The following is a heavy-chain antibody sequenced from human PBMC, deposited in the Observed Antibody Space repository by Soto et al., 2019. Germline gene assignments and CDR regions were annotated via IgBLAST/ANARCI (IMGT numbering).Heavy chain of an antibody. Sequence: EVQLVQSGAEVKKPGESLTISCKTSGYSFTDYWIGWVRQMPGKGLEWMGIIYPGDSDTRYSPSFQGQVTISADKSVNTVYLQWSSLKDSDTAMYYCAKQRGRESSAWFFDCWGQGTLVTVSS. J-gene: IGHJ4*02. D-gene: IGHD6-19*01. CDR2: IYPGDSDT. V-gene: IGHV5-51*01. CDR3: AKQRGRESSAWFFDC. CDR1: GYSFTDYW.